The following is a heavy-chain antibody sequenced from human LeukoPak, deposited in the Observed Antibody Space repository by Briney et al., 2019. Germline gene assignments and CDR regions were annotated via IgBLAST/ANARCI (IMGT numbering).Heavy chain of an antibody. Sequence: PGGSLRLSCAASGFTFSNAWMSWVRQAPGKGLEWVGRIKSKTDGGTTDYAAPVKGRFTISRDDSKNTLYLQMNSLKTEDTAVYYCTTGNDWLVAEDCWGQGTLVTVSS. V-gene: IGHV3-15*01. CDR3: TTGNDWLVAEDC. D-gene: IGHD3-9*01. J-gene: IGHJ4*02. CDR1: GFTFSNAW. CDR2: IKSKTDGGTT.